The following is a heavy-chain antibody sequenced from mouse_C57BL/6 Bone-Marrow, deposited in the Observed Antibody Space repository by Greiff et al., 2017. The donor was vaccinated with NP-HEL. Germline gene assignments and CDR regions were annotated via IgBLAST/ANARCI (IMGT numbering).Heavy chain of an antibody. Sequence: VQLKESGTVLARPGASVKMSCKTSGYTFTSYWMHWVKQRPGQGLEWIGAIYPGNSDTSYNQKFKGKAKLTAVTSASTAYMELSSLTNEDSAVYYCTTYYYGSSYVKYYFDYWGQGTTLTVSS. CDR1: GYTFTSYW. CDR3: TTYYYGSSYVKYYFDY. D-gene: IGHD1-1*01. J-gene: IGHJ2*01. CDR2: IYPGNSDT. V-gene: IGHV1-5*01.